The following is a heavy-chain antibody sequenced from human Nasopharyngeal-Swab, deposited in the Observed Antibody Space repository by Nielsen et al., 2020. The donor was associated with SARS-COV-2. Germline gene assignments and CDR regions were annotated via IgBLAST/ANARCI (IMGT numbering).Heavy chain of an antibody. Sequence: LRLSCTVSGGSISSGYYYWSWIRQPPGKGLEWIGYISYSGSTYYNPSLKSRVTISVDTSKNQFSLKLSSVTAADTAVYYCARGSTYYYDSTLSEIDYWGQGTLVTVSS. D-gene: IGHD3-22*01. CDR2: ISYSGST. V-gene: IGHV4-30-4*01. J-gene: IGHJ4*02. CDR1: GGSISSGYYY. CDR3: ARGSTYYYDSTLSEIDY.